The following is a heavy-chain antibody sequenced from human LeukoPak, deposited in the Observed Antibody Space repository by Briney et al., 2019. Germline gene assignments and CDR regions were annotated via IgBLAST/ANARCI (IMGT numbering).Heavy chain of an antibody. CDR2: ISAYNGNT. CDR1: GYTFTSYG. CDR3: ARVTYYYDSSGYLIVTGRDGPHDY. J-gene: IGHJ4*02. D-gene: IGHD3-22*01. V-gene: IGHV1-18*01. Sequence: AASVKVSCKASGYTFTSYGISWVRQAPGQGLEWMGWISAYNGNTNYAQKLQGRVTMTTDTSTSTAYMELRSLRSDDTAVYYCARVTYYYDSSGYLIVTGRDGPHDYWGQGTLVTVSS.